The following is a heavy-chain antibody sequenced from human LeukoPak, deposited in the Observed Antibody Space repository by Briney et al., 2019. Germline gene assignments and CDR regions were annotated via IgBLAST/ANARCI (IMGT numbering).Heavy chain of an antibody. Sequence: SETLSLTCTVSGYSISGGYYWGWIRQPPGRGLEWIGNIYHSGDTYYNPSLKSRVTISVDTSKNQFSLKLSSVTAADTAVYYCARANRESYGSGSYFGYWGQGTLVTVSS. J-gene: IGHJ4*02. V-gene: IGHV4-38-2*02. CDR3: ARANRESYGSGSYFGY. CDR2: IYHSGDT. CDR1: GYSISGGYY. D-gene: IGHD3-10*01.